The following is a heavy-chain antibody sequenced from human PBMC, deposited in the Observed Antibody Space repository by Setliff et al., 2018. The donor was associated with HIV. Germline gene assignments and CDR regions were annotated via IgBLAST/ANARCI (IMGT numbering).Heavy chain of an antibody. CDR2: IYYSGIT. CDR3: VRDDYGYNGKGFDY. CDR1: GGSVGSGSYY. Sequence: PSETLSLTCTVSGGSVGSGSYYWSWIRQSPGKGLEWIGYIYYSGITTYNPSLKSRVTISVDTSKNQFSLELSSVTAADTAVYYCVRDDYGYNGKGFDYWGPGTLVTVSS. J-gene: IGHJ4*02. V-gene: IGHV4-61*01. D-gene: IGHD4-17*01.